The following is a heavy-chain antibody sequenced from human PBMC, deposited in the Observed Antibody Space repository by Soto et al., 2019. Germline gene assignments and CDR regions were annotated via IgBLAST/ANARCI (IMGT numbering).Heavy chain of an antibody. D-gene: IGHD6-19*01. J-gene: IGHJ4*02. CDR1: GFTFSSYS. Sequence: PGGSLRLSCAASGFTFSSYSMNWVRDAPGKGLEWVSSISSSSSYIYYADSVKGRFTISRDNAKNSLYLQMNSLRAEDTAVYYCARGVIAVAGMSFDYWGQGTLVTVSS. CDR2: ISSSSSYI. V-gene: IGHV3-21*01. CDR3: ARGVIAVAGMSFDY.